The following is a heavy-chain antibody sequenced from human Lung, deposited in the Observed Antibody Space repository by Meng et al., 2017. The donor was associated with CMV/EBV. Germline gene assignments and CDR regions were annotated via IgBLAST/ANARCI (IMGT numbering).Heavy chain of an antibody. Sequence: SXTXSLXCTVPGGSISSSSYYWGWIRQPPGKGLEWIGSIYYSGSTYYNPSLKGRVTISVDTSKNQFSLKMSSVTAADTAVYYCVRDRIPAAISWFDHWGQGXLVTVSS. V-gene: IGHV4-39*07. CDR2: IYYSGST. D-gene: IGHD2-2*01. CDR3: VRDRIPAAISWFDH. CDR1: GGSISSSSYY. J-gene: IGHJ5*02.